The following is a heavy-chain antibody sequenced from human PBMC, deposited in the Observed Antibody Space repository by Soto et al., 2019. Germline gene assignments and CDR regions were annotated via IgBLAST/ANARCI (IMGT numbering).Heavy chain of an antibody. CDR2: INSDGSST. CDR3: ARHGYNYGGGYFDY. D-gene: IGHD5-18*01. J-gene: IGHJ4*02. CDR1: GFTFSSYW. Sequence: GGSLRLSCAASGFTFSSYWMHWVRQAPGKGLVWVSRINSDGSSTSYAESVKGRFTISRDNAKNKLYLQMNSLRAEDTAVYYCARHGYNYGGGYFDYWGQGTLVTVSS. V-gene: IGHV3-74*01.